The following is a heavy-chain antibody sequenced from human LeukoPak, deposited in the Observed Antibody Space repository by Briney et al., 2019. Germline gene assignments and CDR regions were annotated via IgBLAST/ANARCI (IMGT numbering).Heavy chain of an antibody. D-gene: IGHD4-17*01. Sequence: SETLSLTCTVSGGSISSSNYYWGWIRQPPGKGLEWIESIYYSGSTYYNPSLKSRVTISADTSKNQFSLKLSSVTAADTAVYYCARGRLSDYHRVDWFDPWGQGTLVTVSS. CDR3: ARGRLSDYHRVDWFDP. V-gene: IGHV4-39*07. CDR2: IYYSGST. CDR1: GGSISSSNYY. J-gene: IGHJ5*02.